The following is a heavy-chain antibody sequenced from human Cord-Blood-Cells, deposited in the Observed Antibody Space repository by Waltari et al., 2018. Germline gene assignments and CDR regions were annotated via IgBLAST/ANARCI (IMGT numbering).Heavy chain of an antibody. CDR2: IWYDGSNK. Sequence: QVQLVESGGGVVQPGRSLRLSCAASGFTFSSYGMHWVRQAPGKGLEWVAVIWYDGSNKYYADSVKGRFTISRDNSKTTLYLQMNSLRAEDTAVYYCAREFPLTGDGGHDAFDIWGQGTMVTVSS. V-gene: IGHV3-33*01. CDR1: GFTFSSYG. D-gene: IGHD7-27*01. J-gene: IGHJ3*02. CDR3: AREFPLTGDGGHDAFDI.